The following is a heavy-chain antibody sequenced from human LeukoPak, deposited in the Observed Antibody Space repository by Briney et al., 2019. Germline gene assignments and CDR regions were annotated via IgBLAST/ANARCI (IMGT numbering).Heavy chain of an antibody. CDR2: MNPNSGNT. J-gene: IGHJ5*02. CDR3: AKDYRVWWRRTHNWSDP. D-gene: IGHD4/OR15-4a*01. Sequence: GASVKVSCKASGYTFTSYDINWVRQATGQGLEWMGWMNPNSGNTGYAQKFQGRVTITRNTSISTAYMELSSLRSEDTAVYYCAKDYRVWWRRTHNWSDPWGQGTLVTVSS. V-gene: IGHV1-8*03. CDR1: GYTFTSYD.